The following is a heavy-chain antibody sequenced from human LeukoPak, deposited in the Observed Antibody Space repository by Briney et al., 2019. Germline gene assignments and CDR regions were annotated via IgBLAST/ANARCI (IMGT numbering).Heavy chain of an antibody. CDR1: RYTFTGYY. CDR3: ARDPCSSTSCARYNWFDP. CDR2: INPNSGGT. D-gene: IGHD2-2*01. J-gene: IGHJ5*02. Sequence: ASVKVSCKASRYTFTGYYMHWVRQAPGQGLEWMGWINPNSGGTNYAQKFQGRVTMTRDTSISTAYMELSRLRSDDTAVYYCARDPCSSTSCARYNWFDPWGQGTLVTVSS. V-gene: IGHV1-2*02.